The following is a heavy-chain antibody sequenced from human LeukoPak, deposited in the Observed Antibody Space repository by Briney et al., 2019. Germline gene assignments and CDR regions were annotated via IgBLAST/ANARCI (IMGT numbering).Heavy chain of an antibody. CDR2: ISHDARNK. D-gene: IGHD5-18*01. V-gene: IGHV3-30*03. J-gene: IGHJ6*03. Sequence: GGSLRLSCVASGFSFSRYDMHWVRLAPGKGLEWVAVISHDARNKIYADSVKGRLTISRDNAKNSLYLQMNSLRAEDTAVYYCARETTAMVYSYMDVWGKGTTVTISS. CDR3: ARETTAMVYSYMDV. CDR1: GFSFSRYD.